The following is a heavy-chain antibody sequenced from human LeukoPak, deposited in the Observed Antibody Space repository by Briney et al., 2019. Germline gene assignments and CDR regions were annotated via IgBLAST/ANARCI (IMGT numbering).Heavy chain of an antibody. J-gene: IGHJ4*02. CDR3: AREDSSSWYDY. V-gene: IGHV4-61*02. Sequence: PSETLSLTCTVSSASVSSSPYFWGWIRQPAGKGLEWIGRIYTSGSTNYNPSLKSRVTISVDTSKNQFSLKLSSVTAAGTAVYYCAREDSSSWYDYWGQGTLVTVSS. CDR1: SASVSSSPYF. CDR2: IYTSGST. D-gene: IGHD6-13*01.